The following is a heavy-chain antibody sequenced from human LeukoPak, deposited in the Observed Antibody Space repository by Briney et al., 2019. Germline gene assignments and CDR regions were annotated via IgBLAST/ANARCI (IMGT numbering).Heavy chain of an antibody. Sequence: PSETLSLTCTVSGGSISSSSYYWGWIRQPPGKGLEWTGSIYYSGSTYYNPSLKSRVTISVDTSKNQFSLKLSSVTAADTAVYYCARDSFLVFDYWGQGTLVTVSS. CDR1: GGSISSSSYY. V-gene: IGHV4-39*07. CDR2: IYYSGST. CDR3: ARDSFLVFDY. J-gene: IGHJ4*02.